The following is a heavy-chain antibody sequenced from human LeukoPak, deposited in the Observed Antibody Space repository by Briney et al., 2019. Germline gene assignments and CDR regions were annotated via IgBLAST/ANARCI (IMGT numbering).Heavy chain of an antibody. V-gene: IGHV3-7*01. CDR1: GFTFSNYW. CDR2: IKQDGSEK. D-gene: IGHD2-8*01. J-gene: IGHJ4*02. CDR3: ASTPGYCSNGVCPISY. Sequence: GGSLRLSCATSGFTFSNYWMSWVRQAPGKGLEWVANIKQDGSEKYSVDSVKGRFTISRDNAKNSLYLQMNSLRAEDTAVFYCASTPGYCSNGVCPISYWGQGTLVTVSS.